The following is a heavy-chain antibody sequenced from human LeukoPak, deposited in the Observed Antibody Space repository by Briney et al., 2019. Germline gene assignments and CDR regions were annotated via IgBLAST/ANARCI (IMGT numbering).Heavy chain of an antibody. Sequence: ASVKVSCKASGYTFTSYAMHWVRQAPGQRLEWMGWINAGNGNTKYSQKFQGRVTIIRDTSASTAYMELSSLRSEDTAVYYCAVDLGSTTDYYYYGMDVWGKGTTVTVSS. D-gene: IGHD2-2*01. CDR2: INAGNGNT. J-gene: IGHJ6*04. CDR1: GYTFTSYA. V-gene: IGHV1-3*01. CDR3: AVDLGSTTDYYYYGMDV.